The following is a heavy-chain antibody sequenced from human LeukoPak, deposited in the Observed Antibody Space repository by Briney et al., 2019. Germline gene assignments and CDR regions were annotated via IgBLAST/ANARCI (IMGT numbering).Heavy chain of an antibody. D-gene: IGHD3-22*01. CDR1: GGSFSGYY. J-gene: IGHJ4*02. Sequence: SETLSLTCAVSGGSFSGYYWSWIRQPPGKGLEWIGEINHSGSTNYNPSLKSRVTISVDTSKNQFSLKLSSVTAADTAVYYCARARGYYDSSGYYLPYYFDYWGQGTLVTVSS. V-gene: IGHV4-34*01. CDR3: ARARGYYDSSGYYLPYYFDY. CDR2: INHSGST.